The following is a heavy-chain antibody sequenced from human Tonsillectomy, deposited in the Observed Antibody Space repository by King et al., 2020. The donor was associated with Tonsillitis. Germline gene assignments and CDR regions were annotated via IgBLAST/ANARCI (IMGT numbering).Heavy chain of an antibody. J-gene: IGHJ6*02. CDR1: GFTFTNYA. V-gene: IGHV3-30*03. Sequence: VQLVESGGAVVRPGRSLRLSCVVSGFTFTNYAMQWVRQAPGKGREWVAIVSYDGSNTYHADSVKGRFTISRDNSRNMVFLQMNSLRADDTATYYCAMDGEEDHWRGYYLGRLRGLDAWGQGTTVIVSS. CDR3: AMDGEEDHWRGYYLGRLRGLDA. CDR2: VSYDGSNT. D-gene: IGHD3-3*01.